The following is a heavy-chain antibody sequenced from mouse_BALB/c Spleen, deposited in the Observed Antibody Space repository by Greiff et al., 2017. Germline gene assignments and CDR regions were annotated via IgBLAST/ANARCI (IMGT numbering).Heavy chain of an antibody. J-gene: IGHJ2*01. V-gene: IGHV3-2*02. CDR1: GYSITSDYA. D-gene: IGHD1-2*01. CDR3: ARIITTATEGFDY. Sequence: ESGPGLVKPSQSLSLTCTVTGYSITSDYAWNWIRQFPGNKLEWMGYISYSVSTSYNPSLKSRISITRDTSKNQFFLQLNSVTTEDTATYYCARIITTATEGFDYWGQGTTLTVSS. CDR2: ISYSVST.